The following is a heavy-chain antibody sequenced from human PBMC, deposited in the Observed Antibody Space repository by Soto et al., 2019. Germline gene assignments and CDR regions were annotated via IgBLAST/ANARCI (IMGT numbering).Heavy chain of an antibody. CDR2: ISGSGSST. CDR1: GFTFSSYG. V-gene: IGHV3-23*01. CDR3: AKDISYDTSAYNY. Sequence: PGGSLRLSCTASGFTFSSYGMSWVRQAPGKGLEWVSAISGSGSSTYYADSVKGRFTISRDNSKNTLYLQMNSLRTEDTAVYYCAKDISYDTSAYNYWGQGTLVTVSS. D-gene: IGHD3-22*01. J-gene: IGHJ4*02.